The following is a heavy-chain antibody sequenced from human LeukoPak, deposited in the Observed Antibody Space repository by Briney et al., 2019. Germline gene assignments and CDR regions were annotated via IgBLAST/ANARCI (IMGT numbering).Heavy chain of an antibody. CDR1: GFTFSSYA. D-gene: IGHD1-26*01. CDR2: ISGSGGST. V-gene: IGHV3-23*01. J-gene: IGHJ4*02. Sequence: PGGSLRLSCAASGFTFSSYAMSWIRQAPGKGLEWVSAISGSGGSTYYADSVKGRFTISRDNSKNTLYLQMNGLRAEDTAVYYCAKEGGSYGDVFYWGQGTLVTVSS. CDR3: AKEGGSYGDVFY.